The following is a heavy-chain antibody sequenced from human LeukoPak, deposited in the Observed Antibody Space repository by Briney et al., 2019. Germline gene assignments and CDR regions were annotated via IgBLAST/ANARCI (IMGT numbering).Heavy chain of an antibody. Sequence: SETLSLTCDVSGYSISGGYFWGWVRQPPGMGLEWIGSTAHRGSTYYNPSLKGRVSISIDGSKNQFSLSLTSVTAAYTAIYYCARVTRNSGWFFDYWGQGTLATVSS. D-gene: IGHD6-19*01. J-gene: IGHJ4*02. CDR2: TAHRGST. V-gene: IGHV4-38-2*01. CDR1: GYSISGGYF. CDR3: ARVTRNSGWFFDY.